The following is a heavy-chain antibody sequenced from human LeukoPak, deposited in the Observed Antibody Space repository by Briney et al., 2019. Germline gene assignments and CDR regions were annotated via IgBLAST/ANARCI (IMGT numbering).Heavy chain of an antibody. CDR1: GVSISSAAYY. J-gene: IGHJ5*02. D-gene: IGHD1-7*01. Sequence: TPSETLSLTCTVSGVSISSAAYYWSWIRQPAGKGLEWIGRFYTSGNTNYNPSLKSRVTLSVDTSKNQFSLRLRSVTAADTAIYYCARVSNWNSPWFDPWGQGTLVTVSS. V-gene: IGHV4-61*02. CDR2: FYTSGNT. CDR3: ARVSNWNSPWFDP.